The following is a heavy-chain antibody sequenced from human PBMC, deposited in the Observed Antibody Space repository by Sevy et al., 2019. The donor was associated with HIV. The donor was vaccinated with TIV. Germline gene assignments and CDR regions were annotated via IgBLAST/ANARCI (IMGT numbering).Heavy chain of an antibody. D-gene: IGHD2-8*01. Sequence: GGSLRLSCAASGFTFSKYSMSSIRQTPGKGLEWVSTFSFGCGKINYADSAKGRFTISRDDSRNTFYLQMNSLRAEDTAIYYCAREGCTKPHDYWGQGTVVTVSS. CDR3: AREGCTKPHDY. J-gene: IGHJ4*02. CDR1: GFTFSKYS. V-gene: IGHV3-23*01. CDR2: FSFGCGKI.